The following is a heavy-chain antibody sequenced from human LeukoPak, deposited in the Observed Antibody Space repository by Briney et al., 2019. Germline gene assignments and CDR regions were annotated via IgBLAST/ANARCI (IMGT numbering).Heavy chain of an antibody. CDR1: GDSISSGDYS. V-gene: IGHV4-30-2*01. Sequence: SQTLSLTCAVSGDSISSGDYSWSWIRQPPGKGLEWIGYIFHTGHTYLTPSLKSRVTISIDRSKNQFSLKLSSVTAADTAVYYCARARESMAVSGSYFDYWGQGTLVTVSS. J-gene: IGHJ4*02. CDR3: ARARESMAVSGSYFDY. CDR2: IFHTGHT. D-gene: IGHD6-19*01.